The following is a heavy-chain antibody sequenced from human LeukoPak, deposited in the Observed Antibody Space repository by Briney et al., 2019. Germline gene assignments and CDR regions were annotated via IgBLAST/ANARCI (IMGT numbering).Heavy chain of an antibody. CDR1: GFTFSNYW. Sequence: GGSLRLSCAASGFTFSNYWMTWVRQAAGKGLEWVANINRDGSEGYYVDSVKGRFTISRDDAKSSLYLQMNSLRAEDTAVYYCARRNAMDVWGQGTTVIVFS. CDR3: ARRNAMDV. CDR2: INRDGSEG. V-gene: IGHV3-7*03. J-gene: IGHJ6*02.